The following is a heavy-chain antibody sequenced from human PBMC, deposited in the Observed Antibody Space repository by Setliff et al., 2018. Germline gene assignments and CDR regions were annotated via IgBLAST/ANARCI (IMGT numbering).Heavy chain of an antibody. J-gene: IGHJ5*02. V-gene: IGHV1-2*06. Sequence: ASVKVSCKASGYTFTAYYIYWVRQAPGHGLELMGRIHPNTGSTNYLQDFQGRVTMTRDTSITTAYMELSRLTSDDTAVYYCAKTKGFGDGWFDPWGQGTLVTVSS. CDR2: IHPNTGST. CDR1: GYTFTAYY. CDR3: AKTKGFGDGWFDP. D-gene: IGHD3-10*01.